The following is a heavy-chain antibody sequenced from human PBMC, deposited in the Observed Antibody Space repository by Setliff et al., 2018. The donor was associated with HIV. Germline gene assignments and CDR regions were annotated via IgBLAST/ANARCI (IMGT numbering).Heavy chain of an antibody. Sequence: PSETLSLTCAVYNGSFSGYYWTWIRQPPGKGLEWIGEINHSGSTNYNPSLKSRVTISRDKSKNQFSLKVNSVNAADTAVYYCAREVTVAGTPAFDIWGQGTMVTVSS. J-gene: IGHJ3*02. CDR3: AREVTVAGTPAFDI. CDR2: INHSGST. V-gene: IGHV4-34*01. D-gene: IGHD6-19*01. CDR1: NGSFSGYY.